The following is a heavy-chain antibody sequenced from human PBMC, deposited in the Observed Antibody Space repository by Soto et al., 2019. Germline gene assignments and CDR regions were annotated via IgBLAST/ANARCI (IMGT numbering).Heavy chain of an antibody. CDR2: ISYDGSNK. V-gene: IGHV3-30-3*01. D-gene: IGHD3-3*01. Sequence: QVQLVESGGGVVQPGRSLRLSCAASGFTFSSYAMHWVRQAPGKGLEWVAVISYDGSNKYYADSVKGRFTISRDNSKNXXYLQMNSLRAEDTAVYYCARENYDFWSGYVYYFDYWGQGTLVTVSS. CDR3: ARENYDFWSGYVYYFDY. J-gene: IGHJ4*02. CDR1: GFTFSSYA.